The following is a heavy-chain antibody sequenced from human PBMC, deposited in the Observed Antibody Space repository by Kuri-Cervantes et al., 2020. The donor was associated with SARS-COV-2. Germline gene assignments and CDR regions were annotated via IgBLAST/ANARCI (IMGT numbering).Heavy chain of an antibody. CDR3: ARDAQPSTFDRYYDSSGYYYGVAFDI. Sequence: ASVKVSCKASGGTFSSYAISWVRQAPGQGLEWMGIINPSGGSTSYAQKFQGRVTMTRDTSTSTVYMELSSLRSEDTAVYYCARDAQPSTFDRYYDSSGYYYGVAFDIWGQGTMVTVSS. D-gene: IGHD3-22*01. CDR1: GGTFSSYA. J-gene: IGHJ3*02. CDR2: INPSGGST. V-gene: IGHV1-46*01.